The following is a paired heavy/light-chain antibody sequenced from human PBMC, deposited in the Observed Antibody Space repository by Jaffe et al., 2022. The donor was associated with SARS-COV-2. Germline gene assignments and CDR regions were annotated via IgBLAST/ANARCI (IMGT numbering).Heavy chain of an antibody. V-gene: IGHV3-30*18. J-gene: IGHJ4*02. Sequence: QMQLVESGGGVVQPGGSLRLSCAASGFIFSDYGMHWVRQVPGKGPEWVAVISYDGSSKYYADYAKGRFTISRDSSKNTLSLQMNSLRPEDTAMYYCAKDGGVTQRYFDHWGQGTLVTVSS. D-gene: IGHD3-16*01. CDR2: ISYDGSSK. CDR3: AKDGGVTQRYFDH. CDR1: GFIFSDYG.
Light chain of an antibody. CDR1: NSNIGKKY. V-gene: IGLV1-51*01. CDR2: DDN. J-gene: IGLJ2*01. CDR3: VTWDSSLSAAV. Sequence: QSVLTQPPSVSAAPGQKVTISCSGSNSNIGKKYVSWYKQLPGTAPKLLIYDDNNRPSGIPDRFSGSKSGTSATLGITGLQTGDEADYYCVTWDSSLSAAVFGGGTKLTVL.